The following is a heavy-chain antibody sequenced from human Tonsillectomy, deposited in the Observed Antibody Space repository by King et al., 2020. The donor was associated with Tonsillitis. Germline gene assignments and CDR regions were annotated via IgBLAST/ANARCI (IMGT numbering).Heavy chain of an antibody. J-gene: IGHJ4*02. CDR1: GFTFSSYA. D-gene: IGHD5-12*01. Sequence: VQLVESGGGLVQPWGSLRLSCAASGFTFSSYAMSWVRQAPGKGLEWVSAISGSGGSTYYADSVKGRFTISRDNSKNTLYLQMNSLRAEDTAVDYCAKPRSGYGHFDYWGQGTLVTVSS. CDR3: AKPRSGYGHFDY. CDR2: ISGSGGST. V-gene: IGHV3-23*04.